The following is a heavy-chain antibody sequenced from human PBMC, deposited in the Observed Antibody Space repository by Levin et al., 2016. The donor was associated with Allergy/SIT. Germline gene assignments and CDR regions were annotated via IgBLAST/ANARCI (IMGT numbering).Heavy chain of an antibody. Sequence: SETLSLTCTVSGGSISSYYWSWIRQPAGKGLEWIGRIYTSGSTNYNPSLKSRVTMSVDTSKNQFSLKLSSVTAADTAVYYCARGRGEWLDFYFDYWGQGTLVTVSS. V-gene: IGHV4-4*07. D-gene: IGHD6-19*01. J-gene: IGHJ4*02. CDR1: GGSISSYY. CDR3: ARGRGEWLDFYFDY. CDR2: IYTSGST.